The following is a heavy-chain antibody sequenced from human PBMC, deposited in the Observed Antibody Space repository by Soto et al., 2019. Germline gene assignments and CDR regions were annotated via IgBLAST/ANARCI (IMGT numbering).Heavy chain of an antibody. CDR1: GFTFDDYA. CDR2: ITWNSGNI. CDR3: VKDSYADFHRVLSTAEYFFDY. Sequence: EVQLVESGGGLVRPGRSLRPSCTASGFTFDDYAMHWVRQAPGRGLEWVSGITWNSGNIAYADSVKGRFTIARDDDNNSLYLQMNSLRPEDTALYYCVKDSYADFHRVLSTAEYFFDYWGHGTLVTVSS. D-gene: IGHD2-15*01. V-gene: IGHV3-9*01. J-gene: IGHJ4*01.